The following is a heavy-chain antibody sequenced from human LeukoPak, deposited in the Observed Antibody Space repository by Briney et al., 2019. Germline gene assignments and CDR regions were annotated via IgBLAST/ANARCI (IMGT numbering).Heavy chain of an antibody. V-gene: IGHV4-39*01. CDR1: GGSISSSSYY. J-gene: IGHJ4*02. D-gene: IGHD6-13*01. CDR3: ARLGIAAAAYYFDY. CDR2: IYYSGST. Sequence: SETLSLTCTVSGGSISSSSYYWGWIRQPPGKGLEWIGSIYYSGSTYYNPSLKSRVTISVDTSKNQFSLKPSSVTAADTAVCYCARLGIAAAAYYFDYWGQGTLVTVSS.